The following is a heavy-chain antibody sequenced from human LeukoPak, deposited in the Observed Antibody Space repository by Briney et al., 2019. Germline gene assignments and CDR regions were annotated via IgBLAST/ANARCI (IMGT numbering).Heavy chain of an antibody. CDR2: IKPDGSDK. V-gene: IGHV3-7*03. J-gene: IGHJ4*02. Sequence: GGSLRLSCVTSGFTFNNDWTSWVRQAPGKGLEWVANIKPDGSDKHYVDSVKGRFTISSDSAKNSLYLQMNSLRAEDTAVYYCARYSGYSGFDFDSWGQGTLVTVSA. D-gene: IGHD5-12*01. CDR3: ARYSGYSGFDFDS. CDR1: GFTFNNDW.